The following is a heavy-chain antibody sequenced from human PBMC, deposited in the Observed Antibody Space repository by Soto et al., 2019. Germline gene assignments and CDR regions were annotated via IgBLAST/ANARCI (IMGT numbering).Heavy chain of an antibody. D-gene: IGHD6-13*01. V-gene: IGHV1-46*01. Sequence: QVQLVQSGAEVKKPGASVKVSCKASGYTFTSYYMHWVRQAPGQGLEWMGIINPSGGSTNYAQKFQCRFTMTRDTSTSTVYMDLISLRSEDTAVYYCARHLAAGDYWGQGTGVTVSS. J-gene: IGHJ4*02. CDR1: GYTFTSYY. CDR3: ARHLAAGDY. CDR2: INPSGGST.